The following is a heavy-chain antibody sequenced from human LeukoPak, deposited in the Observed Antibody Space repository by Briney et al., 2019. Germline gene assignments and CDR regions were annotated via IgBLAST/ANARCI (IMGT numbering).Heavy chain of an antibody. D-gene: IGHD2/OR15-2a*01. V-gene: IGHV3-23*01. CDR1: GFNFSSYA. J-gene: IGHJ6*03. CDR2: ITGSDFTT. Sequence: PGGSLRLSCAASGFNFSSYAMNWVRQAPGKGLEWVSSITGSDFTTYYADSVKGRFTISRDNSKNTLYLQMNSLRAEDTAVYYCAKIGSTFYYYYMDVWGKGTTVTVSS. CDR3: AKIGSTFYYYYMDV.